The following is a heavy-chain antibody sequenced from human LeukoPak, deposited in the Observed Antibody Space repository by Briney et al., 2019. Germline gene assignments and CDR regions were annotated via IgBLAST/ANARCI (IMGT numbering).Heavy chain of an antibody. Sequence: SETLSLTCTVSGGSISSYYWSWIRQPAGKGLEWIGRIYTSGSTNYNPSLKSRVTMSVDTSKNQFSLKLSSVTAADTAVYYCARVYSSGWYGGHFDYWGQGTLVTVSS. CDR2: IYTSGST. CDR1: GGSISSYY. D-gene: IGHD6-19*01. V-gene: IGHV4-4*07. J-gene: IGHJ4*02. CDR3: ARVYSSGWYGGHFDY.